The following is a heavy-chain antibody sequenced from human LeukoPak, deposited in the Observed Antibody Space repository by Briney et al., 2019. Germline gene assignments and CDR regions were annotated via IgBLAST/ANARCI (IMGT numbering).Heavy chain of an antibody. J-gene: IGHJ4*02. Sequence: PSETLSLTCTVSVASVRSYYWNWIRQPPGKTLEWIGYVYYSGRTNYNPSLTLKSRLTISIDTSKNQFSLKLTSVTAADTAVYYCARGSIAAPGDFDYWGQGTLVTVSS. CDR1: VASVRSYY. CDR3: ARGSIAAPGDFDY. D-gene: IGHD6-13*01. V-gene: IGHV4-59*02. CDR2: VYYSGRT.